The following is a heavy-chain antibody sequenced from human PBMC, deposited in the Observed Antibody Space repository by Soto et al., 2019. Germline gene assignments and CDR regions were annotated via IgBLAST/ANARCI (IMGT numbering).Heavy chain of an antibody. CDR1: GFTFSSYA. V-gene: IGHV3-30-3*01. Sequence: QVQLVESGGGVVQPGRSLRLSCAASGFTFSSYAMHWVRQAPGKGLEWVAVISYDGSNKYYADSVKGRFTISRDNSKNTLYLQMNSRRAEDTVVYYCARDPLWGTAMVLWYFDLWGRGTLVTVSS. J-gene: IGHJ2*01. D-gene: IGHD5-18*01. CDR3: ARDPLWGTAMVLWYFDL. CDR2: ISYDGSNK.